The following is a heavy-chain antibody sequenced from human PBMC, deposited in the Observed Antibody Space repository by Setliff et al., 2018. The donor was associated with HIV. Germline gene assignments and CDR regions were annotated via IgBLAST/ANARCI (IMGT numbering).Heavy chain of an antibody. D-gene: IGHD2-2*01. CDR1: TYTLINYG. J-gene: IGHJ5*02. Sequence: ASVKVSCKASTYTLINYGVSWVRQAPGQGLEWMGWIGSYSGYTIYAQKFQDRLTMTTDTSTTTASMELRSLRSDDTAVYYCVRGHCNSDKCWYTWFDPWGQGTLVTVSS. CDR3: VRGHCNSDKCWYTWFDP. V-gene: IGHV1-18*01. CDR2: IGSYSGYT.